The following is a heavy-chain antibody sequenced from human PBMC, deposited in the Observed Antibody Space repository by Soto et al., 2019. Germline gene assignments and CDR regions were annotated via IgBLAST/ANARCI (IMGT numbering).Heavy chain of an antibody. CDR2: ISANNCNR. CDR3: ARGWLTRRGEDF. Sequence: ASVKVSCKASGYTFTNYGLCWVRQAPGQGLEWLGWISANNCNRKYSQKFQGRLTLTTDTSTSTAYMELTSLTSDDTAVFYCARGWLTRRGEDFWGQGSLVTVSS. J-gene: IGHJ4*02. D-gene: IGHD3-10*01. V-gene: IGHV1-18*01. CDR1: GYTFTNYG.